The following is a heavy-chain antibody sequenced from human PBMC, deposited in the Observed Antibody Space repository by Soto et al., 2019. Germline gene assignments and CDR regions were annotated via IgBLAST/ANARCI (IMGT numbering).Heavy chain of an antibody. V-gene: IGHV3-74*01. D-gene: IGHD2-21*01. CDR2: INSDGTIS. Sequence: GGALRLSCAASGFTFDTYWMNWVRQAPGKGPEWLSGINSDGTISSYADSVKGRFTISRDNARNTLSLQMNSLRADDTAVYYCARLSGDHSAFFSYGMDAWGQGTTVTVYS. J-gene: IGHJ6*02. CDR3: ARLSGDHSAFFSYGMDA. CDR1: GFTFDTYW.